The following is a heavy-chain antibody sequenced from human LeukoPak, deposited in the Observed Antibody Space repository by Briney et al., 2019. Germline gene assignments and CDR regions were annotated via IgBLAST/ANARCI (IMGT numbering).Heavy chain of an antibody. CDR2: IYYSGST. D-gene: IGHD6-19*01. J-gene: IGHJ4*02. Sequence: NSSETLSLTCTVSGGSISSGGYYWSWIRQHPGKGLEWIGYIYYSGSTYYNPSLKSRVTISVDTSKNQFSLKLSSVTAADTAVYYCARVSSGWYDYWGQGTLVTVSS. CDR1: GGSISSGGYY. V-gene: IGHV4-31*03. CDR3: ARVSSGWYDY.